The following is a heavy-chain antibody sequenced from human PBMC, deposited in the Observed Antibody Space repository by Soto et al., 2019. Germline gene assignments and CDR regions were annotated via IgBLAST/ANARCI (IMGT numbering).Heavy chain of an antibody. J-gene: IGHJ4*02. D-gene: IGHD2-2*01. CDR3: AKGGALVPAAILDY. V-gene: IGHV3-11*04. Sequence: GGSLRLSCVASGVDFRGSYMNWVRQAPGKGLEWISYISDTGRTIHYADSVKGRFVISRDNSKDSLYLQMNSLGADDTALYYCAKGGALVPAAILDYWGQGTLVTVSS. CDR2: ISDTGRTI. CDR1: GVDFRGSY.